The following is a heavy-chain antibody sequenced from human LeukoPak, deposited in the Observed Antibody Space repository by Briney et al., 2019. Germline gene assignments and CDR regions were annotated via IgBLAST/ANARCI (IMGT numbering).Heavy chain of an antibody. V-gene: IGHV1-69*04. Sequence: GASVKVSCKASGGTFSSYTISWVRQAPGQGLEWMGRIIPILGIANYAQKFQGRVTITADKSTSTAYMELSSLRSEDTAVYYCARDPRVYYDSSGYYFDYWGQGPWSPSPQ. J-gene: IGHJ4*02. CDR2: IIPILGIA. CDR1: GGTFSSYT. D-gene: IGHD3-22*01. CDR3: ARDPRVYYDSSGYYFDY.